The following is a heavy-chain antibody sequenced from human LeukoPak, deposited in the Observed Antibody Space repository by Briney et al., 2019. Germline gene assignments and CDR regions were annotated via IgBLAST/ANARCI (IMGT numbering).Heavy chain of an antibody. Sequence: PGGSLRLSCGASGFTFSANALSWVRHAPGKGLEWVSTIYDGGSNTNYADSVKGRFTISRDNSKNTLYLQMNSLRAEDTAVYYCAGHGSSSGWGQGTLVTVSS. CDR1: GFTFSANA. V-gene: IGHV3-23*01. CDR3: AGHGSSSG. D-gene: IGHD6-6*01. CDR2: IYDGGSNT. J-gene: IGHJ4*02.